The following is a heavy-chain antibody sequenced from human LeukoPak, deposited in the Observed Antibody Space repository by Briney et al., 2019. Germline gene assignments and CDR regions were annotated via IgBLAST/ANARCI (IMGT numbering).Heavy chain of an antibody. Sequence: GASVKVSCKASGYTFTSYDINWVRQATGQGLEWMGWMNPNSGNTNYAQKLQGRVTMTTDTSTSTAYMELRSLRSDDTAVYYCARQRGRHVAASDYWGQGTLVTVSS. D-gene: IGHD6-6*01. J-gene: IGHJ4*02. CDR1: GYTFTSYD. CDR3: ARQRGRHVAASDY. V-gene: IGHV1-18*01. CDR2: MNPNSGNT.